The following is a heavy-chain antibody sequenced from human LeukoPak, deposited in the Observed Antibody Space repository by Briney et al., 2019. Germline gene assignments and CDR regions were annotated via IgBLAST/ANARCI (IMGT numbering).Heavy chain of an antibody. J-gene: IGHJ6*03. Sequence: NPSQTLSLTCTVSGGSISSGSYYWSWIRQPAGKGLEWIGRIYTSGSTNYNPSLKSRVTISVDTSKNQFSLKLSSVTAADTAVYYCARVTSSSRSAYYYYYMDVWGKGTTVTVSS. CDR2: IYTSGST. CDR1: GGSISSGSYY. D-gene: IGHD6-13*01. CDR3: ARVTSSSRSAYYYYYMDV. V-gene: IGHV4-61*02.